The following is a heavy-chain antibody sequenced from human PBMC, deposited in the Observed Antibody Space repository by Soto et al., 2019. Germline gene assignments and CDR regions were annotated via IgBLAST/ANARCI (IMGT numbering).Heavy chain of an antibody. CDR3: ARQTPPQYDFWRGYYYYFDY. CDR2: IWFDGINK. CDR1: GFTFSSYG. J-gene: IGHJ4*02. V-gene: IGHV3-33*01. Sequence: QVQLVESGGGVVQPGRSLRLSCAVSGFTFSSYGMHWVRQAPGKGLEWVAVIWFDGINKYYADSVKGRFTISRDNSKNTLYLQMNSRRAEDTAVYYWARQTPPQYDFWRGYYYYFDYWGQGTLVTVSS. D-gene: IGHD3-3*01.